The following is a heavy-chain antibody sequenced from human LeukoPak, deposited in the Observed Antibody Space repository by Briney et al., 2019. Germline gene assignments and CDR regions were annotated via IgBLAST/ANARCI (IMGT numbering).Heavy chain of an antibody. CDR3: ARDRDSSSWYTPGY. V-gene: IGHV1-2*02. Sequence: GASVKVSCKASGYTFTGYYMHWVRQAPGQGLEWMGWINPNSGGTNYAQKLQGRVTMTRDTSISTAYMELSRLRSDDTAVYYCARDRDSSSWYTPGYWGQGTLVTVSS. D-gene: IGHD6-13*01. J-gene: IGHJ4*02. CDR1: GYTFTGYY. CDR2: INPNSGGT.